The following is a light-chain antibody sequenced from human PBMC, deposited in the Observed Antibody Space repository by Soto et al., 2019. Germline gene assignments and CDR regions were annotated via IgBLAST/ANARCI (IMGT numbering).Light chain of an antibody. J-gene: IGLJ1*01. V-gene: IGLV2-8*01. Sequence: QSALTQPPSASGSPGQSVTISCTGTSSDVGGYNYVSWYQQHPGKAPKVVIYEVSKRPSGVPDRFSGSKSGNTASLTVSGLQAEDEADYYCTSYVGGNNHSVFGTGTKVTVL. CDR1: SSDVGGYNY. CDR3: TSYVGGNNHSV. CDR2: EVS.